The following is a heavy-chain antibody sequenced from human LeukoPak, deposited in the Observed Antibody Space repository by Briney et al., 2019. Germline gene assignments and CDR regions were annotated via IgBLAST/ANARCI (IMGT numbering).Heavy chain of an antibody. J-gene: IGHJ4*02. CDR2: IRSKANSYAT. D-gene: IGHD6-19*01. CDR1: GFTFSGSA. Sequence: GGSLRLSCAASGFTFSGSAMHWVRQASGKGLEWVGRIRSKANSYATAYAASVKGRFTISRDDSKNTAYLQMNSLKTEDTAVYYCTRPYSSGPVSGYYWGQGTLVTVSP. CDR3: TRPYSSGPVSGYY. V-gene: IGHV3-73*01.